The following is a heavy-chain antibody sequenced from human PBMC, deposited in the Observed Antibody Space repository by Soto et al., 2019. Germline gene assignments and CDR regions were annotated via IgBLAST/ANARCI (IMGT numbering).Heavy chain of an antibody. CDR2: IIPIFGTP. CDR3: ARVSDYDFWSGYYTILGYYYYGMDV. CDR1: GGTFSSYA. J-gene: IGHJ6*02. D-gene: IGHD3-3*01. Sequence: QVQLVQSGAEVKKPGSSVKVSCKASGGTFSSYAISWVRQAPGQGLEWMGGIIPIFGTPNYAQKFQGRVTITADESTSTAYMELSSLRSEDTAVYYCARVSDYDFWSGYYTILGYYYYGMDVWGQGTTVTVSS. V-gene: IGHV1-69*01.